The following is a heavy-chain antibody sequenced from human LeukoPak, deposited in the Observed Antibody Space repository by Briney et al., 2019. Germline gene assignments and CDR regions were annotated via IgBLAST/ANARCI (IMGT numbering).Heavy chain of an antibody. D-gene: IGHD6-19*01. Sequence: GGSLRLSCTTSGFTFTDYWMTWVRQAPGKGLEWVANINQDGSKKFYVDSVKGRFTISRDNAKNSLYLQMNSLRAEDTAVYYCARDRPQQWLVRGQRGYYYYMDVWGKGTTVTISS. CDR3: ARDRPQQWLVRGQRGYYYYMDV. CDR2: INQDGSKK. CDR1: GFTFTDYW. J-gene: IGHJ6*03. V-gene: IGHV3-7*01.